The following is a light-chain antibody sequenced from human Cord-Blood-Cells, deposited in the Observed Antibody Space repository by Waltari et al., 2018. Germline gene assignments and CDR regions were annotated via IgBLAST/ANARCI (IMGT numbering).Light chain of an antibody. CDR3: QQSYSTPYS. J-gene: IGKJ2*01. CDR2: PAS. Sequence: DIQMTQSPPSLSASVGDSATITGRASQSMSSYLHWYQQKQGIAPKLLSYPASSLQSGVPSSVSGSGSGTDFTLTISSLQPEHFATDYCQQSYSTPYSVGQGTNLQIK. V-gene: IGKV1-39*01. CDR1: QSMSSY.